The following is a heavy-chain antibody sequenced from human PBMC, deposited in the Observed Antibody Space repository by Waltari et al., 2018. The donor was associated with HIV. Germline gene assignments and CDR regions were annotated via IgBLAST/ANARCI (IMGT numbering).Heavy chain of an antibody. J-gene: IGHJ3*02. CDR2: IYPGDSDS. D-gene: IGHD4-17*01. Sequence: EVQVVQSGAEVKKSGESLKISCQISGNSFSSLWIGWVRQLPGKGLGWMGIIYPGDSDSVYSPSLKGQVTISVDRAINTAYLQWSSLKASDTAMYFCARRIGDYRSAFDIWGQGTLVTV. CDR1: GNSFSSLW. V-gene: IGHV5-51*01. CDR3: ARRIGDYRSAFDI.